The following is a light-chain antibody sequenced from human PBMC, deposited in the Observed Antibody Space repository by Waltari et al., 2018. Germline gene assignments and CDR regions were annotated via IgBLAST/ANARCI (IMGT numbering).Light chain of an antibody. V-gene: IGLV1-44*01. CDR1: SSNIGSNS. Sequence: QSVLSQPPSASGTPGQRVTIPCSGSSSNIGSNSVNWYQHLPGTAPKLFIDRNNQRPSGGPDRFSCSKSGTSASRAISGLQSEDEADYYCGSWDAGLNGWVFGGGTKLTVL. CDR2: RNN. J-gene: IGLJ3*02. CDR3: GSWDAGLNGWV.